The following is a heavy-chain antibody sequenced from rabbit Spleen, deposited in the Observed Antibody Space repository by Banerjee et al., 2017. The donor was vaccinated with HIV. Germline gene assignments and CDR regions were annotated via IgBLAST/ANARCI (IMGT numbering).Heavy chain of an antibody. CDR1: GLDFTSSYW. J-gene: IGHJ4*01. D-gene: IGHD1-1*01. V-gene: IGHV1S45*01. CDR2: IDVGRSGNT. Sequence: QEQLEESGGDLVKPGASLTLTCKASGLDFTSSYWICWVRQAPGKGLEWIACIDVGRSGNTYYASWAKGRFTISKTSSTTVTLQMTSLTAADTATYFCARDIENDTPYIDLWGQGTLVTVS. CDR3: ARDIENDTPYIDL.